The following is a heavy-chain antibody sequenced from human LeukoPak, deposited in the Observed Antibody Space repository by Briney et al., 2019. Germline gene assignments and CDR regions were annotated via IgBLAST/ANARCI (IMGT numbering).Heavy chain of an antibody. J-gene: IGHJ4*02. V-gene: IGHV1-18*01. D-gene: IGHD1-26*01. Sequence: ASVKGSCKASGYTFTSYGISWVRQAPGQGLEWMGWISAYNGNTNYAQKLQGRVTMTTDTSTSTAYVELRSLRSDDTAVYYCARALWEGYFDYWGQGTLVTVSS. CDR2: ISAYNGNT. CDR1: GYTFTSYG. CDR3: ARALWEGYFDY.